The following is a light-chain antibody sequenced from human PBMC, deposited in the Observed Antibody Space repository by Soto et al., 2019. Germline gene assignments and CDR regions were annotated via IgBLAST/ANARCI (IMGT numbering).Light chain of an antibody. V-gene: IGLV2-14*01. CDR1: SSDVGGYHY. Sequence: QSALTQPASVSGSDGQSITISCTGTSSDVGGYHYVSWYQQHPGKAPKLMIYEVSNRPSGVSNRFSGSKSGNTASLTISGLQAEDEADYYCSSYTSSSIDYVFGTGTKVTVL. CDR2: EVS. CDR3: SSYTSSSIDYV. J-gene: IGLJ1*01.